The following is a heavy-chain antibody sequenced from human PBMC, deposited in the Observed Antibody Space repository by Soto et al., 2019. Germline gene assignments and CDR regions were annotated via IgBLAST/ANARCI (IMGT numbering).Heavy chain of an antibody. J-gene: IGHJ4*02. CDR1: GGSISSYY. CDR2: IYYSGST. V-gene: IGHV4-59*01. Sequence: SETLSLTCTVSGGSISSYYWSWIRQPPGKGLEWIGYIYYSGSTNYNPSLKSRVTISVDTSKNQFSLKLSSVTAADTAVYYCARVLFVDYYDSSGYYLDYWGQGTLVTVS. CDR3: ARVLFVDYYDSSGYYLDY. D-gene: IGHD3-22*01.